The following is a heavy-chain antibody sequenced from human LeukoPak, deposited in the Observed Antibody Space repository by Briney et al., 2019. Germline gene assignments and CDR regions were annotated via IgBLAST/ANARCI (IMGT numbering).Heavy chain of an antibody. Sequence: GASVKVSCKASGYTFTGYCMHWVRQAPGQGLEWMGWVNPNNGGTNYAQKFQGRVTMTRDTSINTGYMELSRLRSDDTAVYYCATAPRYSSSRPPFDYWGQGTLVTVSS. D-gene: IGHD6-13*01. CDR1: GYTFTGYC. CDR3: ATAPRYSSSRPPFDY. CDR2: VNPNNGGT. V-gene: IGHV1-2*02. J-gene: IGHJ4*02.